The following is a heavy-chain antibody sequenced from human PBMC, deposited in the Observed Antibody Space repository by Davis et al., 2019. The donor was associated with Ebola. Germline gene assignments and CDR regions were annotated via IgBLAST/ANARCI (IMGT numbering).Heavy chain of an antibody. V-gene: IGHV3-21*01. CDR2: ISSSSSYI. CDR3: ARVGDIVVVPAAHFDY. Sequence: GESLKISCAASGFTFSSYSMNWVRQAPGKGLEWVSSISSSSSYIYYADSVKGRFTISRDNAKNSLYLQMNSLRAEDTAVYYCARVGDIVVVPAAHFDYWGQGTLVTVSS. D-gene: IGHD2-2*01. CDR1: GFTFSSYS. J-gene: IGHJ4*02.